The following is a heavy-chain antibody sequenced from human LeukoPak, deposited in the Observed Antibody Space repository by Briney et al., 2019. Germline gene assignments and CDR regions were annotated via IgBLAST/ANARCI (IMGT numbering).Heavy chain of an antibody. V-gene: IGHV1-69*05. CDR1: GGTFSSYA. D-gene: IGHD4-11*01. CDR2: SIPIFGTA. J-gene: IGHJ6*03. CDR3: ATTYSNLPLSPPYSYYMDV. Sequence: ASVKVSCKASGGTFSSYAISWVRQAAGQRLEWRGGSIPIFGTANYAKQFQRRVTTTTHESTRTAYMELNSLRSEDTAVYYCATTYSNLPLSPPYSYYMDVWGKGTTVTVSS.